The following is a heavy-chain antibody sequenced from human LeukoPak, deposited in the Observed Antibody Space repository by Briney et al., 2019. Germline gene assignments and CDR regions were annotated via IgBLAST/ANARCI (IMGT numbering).Heavy chain of an antibody. V-gene: IGHV1-2*02. J-gene: IGHJ4*02. Sequence: ASVKVSCKASGYTSTGYYIHWARQAPGQGLEWMGWVNPNSGDTSYAQKFQGRVTMTWDTSVSTAYMELSRLRSDDTALYYCARSTNYFDYWGQGTLVTVSS. CDR2: VNPNSGDT. D-gene: IGHD2-2*01. CDR3: ARSTNYFDY. CDR1: GYTSTGYY.